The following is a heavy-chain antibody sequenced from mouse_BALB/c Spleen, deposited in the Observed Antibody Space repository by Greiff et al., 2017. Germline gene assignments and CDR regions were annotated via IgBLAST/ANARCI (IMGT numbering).Heavy chain of an antibody. CDR1: GFNIKDYY. V-gene: IGHV14-4*02. J-gene: IGHJ4*01. D-gene: IGHD1-1*01. Sequence: EVKLQESGAELVRSGASVKLSCTASGFNIKDYYMHLVKQRPEQGLEWIGWIDPENGDTEYAPKFQGKATMTADTSSNTAYLQLSSLTSEDTAVYYCNAGSSHYAMDYWGQGTSVTVSS. CDR3: NAGSSHYAMDY. CDR2: IDPENGDT.